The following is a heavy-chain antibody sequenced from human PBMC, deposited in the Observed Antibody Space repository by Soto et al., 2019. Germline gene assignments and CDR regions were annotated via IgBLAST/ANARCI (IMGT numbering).Heavy chain of an antibody. CDR3: ARGYCSGGSCYSLIDS. V-gene: IGHV1-18*01. J-gene: IGHJ4*02. D-gene: IGHD2-15*01. Sequence: QVQLVQSGAEVKKPGASVKVSCKASGYTFTSYGISWVRQAPGQGLEWMGWISANNGNTNYALKVQGRVTMTTDTSTSTAYMELRSLRSDDTAVYYCARGYCSGGSCYSLIDSWGQGTLVTVSS. CDR1: GYTFTSYG. CDR2: ISANNGNT.